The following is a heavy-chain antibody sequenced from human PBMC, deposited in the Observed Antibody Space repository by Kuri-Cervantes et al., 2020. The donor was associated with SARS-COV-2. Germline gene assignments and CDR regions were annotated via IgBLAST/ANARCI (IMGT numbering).Heavy chain of an antibody. CDR2: IYYSGST. J-gene: IGHJ4*02. CDR1: GGSISSSSYY. CDR3: ASQVDTAIAFDY. Sequence: SETLSLTCTVSGGSISSSSYYWGWIRQPPGKGLAWIGSIYYSGSTYNTPSLKSRVTISVDTSKNQFSLKLSSVTAADTAVYYCASQVDTAIAFDYWGQGTLVTVSS. D-gene: IGHD5-18*01. V-gene: IGHV4-39*01.